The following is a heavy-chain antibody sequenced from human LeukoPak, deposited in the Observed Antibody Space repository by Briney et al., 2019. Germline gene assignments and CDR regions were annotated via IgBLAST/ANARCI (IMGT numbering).Heavy chain of an antibody. V-gene: IGHV3-48*02. CDR3: ARAVLGYSWVYDY. CDR1: GFTFNNYI. CDR2: ISSGSGTM. J-gene: IGHJ4*02. D-gene: IGHD5-18*01. Sequence: PGGSLRLSCAASGFTFNNYIMTWVRQAPGRGLEGVSYISSGSGTMYYADSVKGRFTISRDNAKKSLYLQMNSLRDEDTAVYYCARAVLGYSWVYDYWGQGTLVTVSS.